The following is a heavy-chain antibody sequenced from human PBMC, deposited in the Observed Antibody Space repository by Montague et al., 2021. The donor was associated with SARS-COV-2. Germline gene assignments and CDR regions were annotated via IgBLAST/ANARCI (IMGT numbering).Heavy chain of an antibody. CDR3: AKAEESGNYLSVGLDS. Sequence: SRRLSLSASGFTFSIYAMSWVRQAPGKGPQWVSTFTGGNTFYADSVKGRFTTSRDNYKNTLYLQMNSLGAEDTAIYYCAKAEESGNYLSVGLDSWGPGTLVTVSS. J-gene: IGHJ4*02. D-gene: IGHD2/OR15-2a*01. CDR2: FTGGNT. CDR1: GFTFSIYA. V-gene: IGHV3-23*01.